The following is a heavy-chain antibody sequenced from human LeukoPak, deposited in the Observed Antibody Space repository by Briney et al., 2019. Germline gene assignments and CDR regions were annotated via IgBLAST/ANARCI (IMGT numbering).Heavy chain of an antibody. V-gene: IGHV3-21*01. CDR1: GFTFSSFA. J-gene: IGHJ4*02. CDR2: ISDTSYYI. D-gene: IGHD6-13*01. Sequence: GGSLRLSCAASGFTFSSFAMNWVRQAPGKGLQWVSSISDTSYYIFHADSVKGRFTISRDNAKNSLFLQMNSLRAEDTAVYYCARVGAAAAGSDYWGQGTLVTVSS. CDR3: ARVGAAAAGSDY.